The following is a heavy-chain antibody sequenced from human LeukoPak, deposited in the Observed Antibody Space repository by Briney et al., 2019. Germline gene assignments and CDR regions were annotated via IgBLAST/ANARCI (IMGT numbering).Heavy chain of an antibody. D-gene: IGHD2-15*01. Sequence: SETLSLTCAVYGGSFSGYYWSWIRQPPGKGLEWIGEINHSGSTNYNPSLKSRVTISVDTSKNQSSLKLSSVTAADTAVYYCARGRYCSGGSRGCYFDYWGQGTLVTVSS. CDR3: ARGRYCSGGSRGCYFDY. CDR1: GGSFSGYY. V-gene: IGHV4-34*01. J-gene: IGHJ4*02. CDR2: INHSGST.